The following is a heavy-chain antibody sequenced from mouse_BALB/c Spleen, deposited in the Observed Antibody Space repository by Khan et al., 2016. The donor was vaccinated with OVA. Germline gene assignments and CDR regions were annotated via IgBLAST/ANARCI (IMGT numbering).Heavy chain of an antibody. CDR3: ARIKKIVATYFDY. V-gene: IGHV1S81*02. CDR2: TNPTNGRT. J-gene: IGHJ2*01. D-gene: IGHD1-1*01. Sequence: QVQLQQSGAELVKAGASVKMSCKASGYTFTSYWMHWVKQRLGQGLEWFAETNPTNGRTYYNEKFKSKATLTVDKSSSTAYMLLRGPTFEDSAVYYCARIKKIVATYFDYWGQCTTLTVSS. CDR1: GYTFTSYW.